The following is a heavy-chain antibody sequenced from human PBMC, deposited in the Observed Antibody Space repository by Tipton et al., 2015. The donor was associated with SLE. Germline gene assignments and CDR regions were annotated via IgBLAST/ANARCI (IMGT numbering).Heavy chain of an antibody. CDR1: GGSFSGYY. D-gene: IGHD3-3*01. CDR2: INYSGST. V-gene: IGHV4-34*01. CDR3: AKFRYYDLLYYFDY. J-gene: IGHJ4*02. Sequence: TLSLTCAVYGGSFSGYYWSWIRQPPGKGLEWIGEINYSGSTYYNPSLKSRVTISVDTSKNQFSLKLSSVTAADTAVYYCAKFRYYDLLYYFDYWGQGTLVSVSS.